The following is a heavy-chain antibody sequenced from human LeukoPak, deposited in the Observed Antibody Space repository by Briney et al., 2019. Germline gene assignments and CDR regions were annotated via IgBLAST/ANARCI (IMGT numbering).Heavy chain of an antibody. CDR1: GGTFSSYA. CDR2: IIPIFGTA. V-gene: IGHV1-69*05. Sequence: SVKVSCKASGGTFSSYAISWVRKPPGQGLGGLGGIIPIFGTANYAQKFQSRVTITTDESTSTAYMELSSLRSEDTAVYYCARAAAMREYYFDYWGQGTLVTVSS. CDR3: ARAAAMREYYFDY. J-gene: IGHJ4*02. D-gene: IGHD2-2*01.